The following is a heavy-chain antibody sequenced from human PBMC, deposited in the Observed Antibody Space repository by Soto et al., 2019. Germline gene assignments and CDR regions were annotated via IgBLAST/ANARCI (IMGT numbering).Heavy chain of an antibody. CDR2: IYYSGST. D-gene: IGHD3-10*01. CDR3: ARHYGSGSSFDY. J-gene: IGHJ4*02. Sequence: SETLSLTCTVSGGSISSSSYYWGWICQPPGKGLEWIGSIYYSGSTYYNPSLKSRVTISVDTSKNQFSLKLSSVTAADTAVYYCARHYGSGSSFDYWGQGTLVTVSS. V-gene: IGHV4-39*01. CDR1: GGSISSSSYY.